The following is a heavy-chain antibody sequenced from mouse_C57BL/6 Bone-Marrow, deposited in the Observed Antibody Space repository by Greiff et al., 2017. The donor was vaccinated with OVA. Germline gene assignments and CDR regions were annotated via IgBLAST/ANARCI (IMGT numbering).Heavy chain of an antibody. D-gene: IGHD1-1*01. CDR3: ARHYFTTVVARGY. CDR1: GYTFTSYW. Sequence: QVQLQQPGAELVKPGASVKMSCKASGYTFTSYWITWVKQRPGQGLEWIGDIYPGSGSTNYNEKFKSKATLTVDTSSSTAYMQLSSLTSEDSAVYYCARHYFTTVVARGYWGQGTTLTVSS. V-gene: IGHV1-55*01. CDR2: IYPGSGST. J-gene: IGHJ2*01.